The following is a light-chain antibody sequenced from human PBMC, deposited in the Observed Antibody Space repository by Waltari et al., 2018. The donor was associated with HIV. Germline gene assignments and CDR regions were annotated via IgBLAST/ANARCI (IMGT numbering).Light chain of an antibody. CDR2: DAA. V-gene: IGKV3-11*01. CDR3: QQRSNWPPIT. J-gene: IGKJ4*02. Sequence: EIVLTQSPATLSLSPGERATLSCRASQSVSNSLIWYQQKPGQAPRLRIYDAANRATGGPARFSGSGSGTDFTLTISSLEPEDFAVYYCQQRSNWPPITFGGGTKVEIK. CDR1: QSVSNS.